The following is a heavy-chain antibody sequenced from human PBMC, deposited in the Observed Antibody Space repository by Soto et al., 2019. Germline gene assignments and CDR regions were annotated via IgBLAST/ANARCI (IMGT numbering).Heavy chain of an antibody. CDR2: IIPIFGTA. Sequence: QVQLVQSGAEVKKPGSSVKVSCKASGGTFSSYAISWVRQAPGQGLEWMGGIIPIFGTANYAQKFQGRVTITADKSTSTAYMELSSLRSEDTAVYYCARGDYGGNSGYYYGMGVWGQGTTVTVSS. CDR1: GGTFSSYA. CDR3: ARGDYGGNSGYYYGMGV. J-gene: IGHJ6*02. D-gene: IGHD4-17*01. V-gene: IGHV1-69*06.